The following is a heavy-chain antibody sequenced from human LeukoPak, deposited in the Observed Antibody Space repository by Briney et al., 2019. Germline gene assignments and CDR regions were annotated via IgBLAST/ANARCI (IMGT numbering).Heavy chain of an antibody. CDR1: GFTFSSYT. V-gene: IGHV3-23*01. Sequence: GGSLRLSCAASGFTFSSYTMSWVRQAPGKGLEWVSTITTSDGNTYYADSAKGRFTVSRDNSKNTLFLQMNSLRAEDTAVYYCAKDGGLWVSAHWGDSWGRGTLVTVSS. D-gene: IGHD7-27*01. CDR3: AKDGGLWVSAHWGDS. J-gene: IGHJ4*02. CDR2: ITTSDGNT.